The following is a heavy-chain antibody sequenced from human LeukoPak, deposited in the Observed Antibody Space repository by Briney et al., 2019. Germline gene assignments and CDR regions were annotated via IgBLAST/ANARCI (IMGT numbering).Heavy chain of an antibody. CDR1: GFTLSSYA. V-gene: IGHV3-23*01. D-gene: IGHD5-18*01. J-gene: IGHJ4*02. Sequence: GGSLRLSCAASGFTLSSYAMSWVRQAPGKGLEWVSLISGNAGSTYYADSVKGRFTISRDNAKNSLYLQMNSLRAEDTAVYYCARGQLWSPIDYWGQGTLVTVSS. CDR2: ISGNAGST. CDR3: ARGQLWSPIDY.